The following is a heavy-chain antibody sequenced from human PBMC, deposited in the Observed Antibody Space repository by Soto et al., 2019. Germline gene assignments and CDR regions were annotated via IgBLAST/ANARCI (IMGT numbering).Heavy chain of an antibody. CDR3: AIIAGSSPLDGMDV. Sequence: PGGSLRLSCAASGFTFRSFTMNWVRQAPGKGLEWVSTISSNSAYIYYTDALRGRFTIPRDNAKNSLHLQMNSLRAEDTAVYYCAIIAGSSPLDGMDVWGQGTTVTVSS. J-gene: IGHJ6*02. CDR1: GFTFRSFT. D-gene: IGHD6-6*01. V-gene: IGHV3-21*01. CDR2: ISSNSAYI.